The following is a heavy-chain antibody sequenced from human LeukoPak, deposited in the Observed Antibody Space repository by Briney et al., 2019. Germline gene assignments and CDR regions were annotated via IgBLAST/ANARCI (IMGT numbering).Heavy chain of an antibody. CDR2: VTGSGGNT. CDR3: AKRGHYDSSGPRAPFDY. Sequence: GGSLRLSCAASGFTFSDYAMSWVRQAPGKGLEWVSAVTGSGGNTYYADSVKGRFTISKDTSKNTLYLQMNSLRGEDTAVYYCAKRGHYDSSGPRAPFDYWGQGTQVTVSS. D-gene: IGHD3-22*01. J-gene: IGHJ4*02. CDR1: GFTFSDYA. V-gene: IGHV3-23*01.